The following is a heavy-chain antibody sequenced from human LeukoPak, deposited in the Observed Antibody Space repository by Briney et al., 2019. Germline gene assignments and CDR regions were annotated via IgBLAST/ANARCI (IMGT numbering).Heavy chain of an antibody. CDR3: ARGGLGISGVFDY. CDR2: IYTSGST. J-gene: IGHJ4*02. CDR1: GGSFSGYY. D-gene: IGHD7-27*01. V-gene: IGHV4-59*10. Sequence: PSETLSLTCAVYGGSFSGYYWSWIRQPAGKGLEWIGRIYTSGSTNYNPSLKSRVTISVDTSKNQFSLKLSSVTAADTAVYYCARGGLGISGVFDYWGQGTLVTVSS.